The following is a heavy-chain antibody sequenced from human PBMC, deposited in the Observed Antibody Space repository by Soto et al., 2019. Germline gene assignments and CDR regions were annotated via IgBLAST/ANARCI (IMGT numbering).Heavy chain of an antibody. CDR2: ISGYNGNT. D-gene: IGHD1-26*01. Sequence: QVQLVQSGAEVQKPGASVKVSCKASGYTLTSDGISWVRQAPGQGLEWMGCISGYNGNTNYAQKLQGRVTMTKDTSTSTAYMELRSLRSDDTAVYYCARRACENSDGFDMWGQGTMVTVSS. J-gene: IGHJ3*02. V-gene: IGHV1-18*04. CDR3: ARRACENSDGFDM. CDR1: GYTLTSDG.